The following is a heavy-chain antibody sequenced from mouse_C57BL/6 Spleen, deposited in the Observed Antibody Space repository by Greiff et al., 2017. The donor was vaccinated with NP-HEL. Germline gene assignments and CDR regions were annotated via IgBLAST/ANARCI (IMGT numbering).Heavy chain of an antibody. CDR2: ISDGGSYT. V-gene: IGHV5-4*01. J-gene: IGHJ2*01. CDR3: ARGLDFDY. CDR1: GFTFSSYA. Sequence: EVQLMESGGGLVKPGGSLKLSCAASGFTFSSYAMSWVRQTPEKRLEWVATISDGGSYTYYPDNVKGRFTISRDNAKNNLYLQMSHLKSEDTAMYYCARGLDFDYWGQGTTLTVSS.